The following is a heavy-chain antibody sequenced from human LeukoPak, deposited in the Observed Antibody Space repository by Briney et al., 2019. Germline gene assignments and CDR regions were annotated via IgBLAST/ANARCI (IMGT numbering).Heavy chain of an antibody. V-gene: IGHV4-39*07. Sequence: SETLSLTCTVSSGSISTSNYYWGWVRQPPGKALEWIGNIFYSGSTYYSPSLKSRVTISLDTSRNQFSLKLNSVTAADTAVYYCARAVHCSGGSCYYYYMDVWGKGTTVTVSS. CDR1: SGSISTSNYY. J-gene: IGHJ6*03. CDR2: IFYSGST. CDR3: ARAVHCSGGSCYYYYMDV. D-gene: IGHD2-15*01.